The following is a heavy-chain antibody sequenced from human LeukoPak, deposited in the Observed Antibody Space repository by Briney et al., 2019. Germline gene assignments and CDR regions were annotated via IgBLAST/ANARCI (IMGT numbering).Heavy chain of an antibody. CDR1: GYTFTGYY. J-gene: IGHJ4*02. V-gene: IGHV1-2*02. D-gene: IGHD3-9*01. CDR2: INPNSGGT. Sequence: ASVKVSCKASGYTFTGYYMHWVRQAPGQGLEWMGWINPNSGGTNYAQKLQGRVTMTTDTSTSTAYMELRSLRSDDTAVYYCARVPSHYDILTGYYAVGYYFDYWGQGTLVTVSS. CDR3: ARVPSHYDILTGYYAVGYYFDY.